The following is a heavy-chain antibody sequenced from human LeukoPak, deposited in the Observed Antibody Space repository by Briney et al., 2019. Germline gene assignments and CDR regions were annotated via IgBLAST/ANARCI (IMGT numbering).Heavy chain of an antibody. CDR1: GGSISSGSYC. V-gene: IGHV4-61*01. CDR3: ARFGSGWWYNDY. J-gene: IGHJ4*02. CDR2: IYYSGST. Sequence: SETLSLTCTVSGGSISSGSYCWSWIRQPPGKGLEWIGYIYYSGSTNYNPSLRSRVTISVDTSKNQFSLKLSSATAADTAVYYCARFGSGWWYNDYWGQGTLVTVSS. D-gene: IGHD6-19*01.